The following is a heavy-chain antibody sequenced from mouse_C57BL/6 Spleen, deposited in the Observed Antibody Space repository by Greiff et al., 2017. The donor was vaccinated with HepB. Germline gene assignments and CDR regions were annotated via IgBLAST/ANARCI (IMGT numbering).Heavy chain of an antibody. V-gene: IGHV1-78*01. CDR2: IYPRDGST. CDR3: ARTLYYGSSPWYFDV. D-gene: IGHD1-1*01. Sequence: VKLVESDAELVKPGASVKISCKVSGYTFTDHTIHWMKQRPEQGLEWIGYIYPRDGSTKYNEKFKGKATLTADKSSSTAYMQLNSLTSEDSAVYFCARTLYYGSSPWYFDVWGTGTGHRLL. CDR1: GYTFTDHT. J-gene: IGHJ1*03.